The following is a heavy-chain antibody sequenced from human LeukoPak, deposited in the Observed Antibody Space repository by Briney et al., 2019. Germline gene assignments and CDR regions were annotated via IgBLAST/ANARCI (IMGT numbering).Heavy chain of an antibody. CDR3: ARHDTYDSSGYYPLDC. CDR2: IYYSGAT. Sequence: SETLSLTCTVSGGSISSYYWSWIRQPPGKGLEWIGYIYYSGATNYNPSLKSRVTISVDTSKNQFSLKLSSVTAADTAVYYCARHDTYDSSGYYPLDCWGQGTLVTVSS. CDR1: GGSISSYY. D-gene: IGHD3-22*01. V-gene: IGHV4-59*08. J-gene: IGHJ4*02.